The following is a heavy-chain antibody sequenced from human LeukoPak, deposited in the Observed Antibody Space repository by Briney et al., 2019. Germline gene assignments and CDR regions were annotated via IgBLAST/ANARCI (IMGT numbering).Heavy chain of an antibody. D-gene: IGHD6-6*01. J-gene: IGHJ3*02. CDR3: ARPTSSLGEDAFDI. Sequence: GGALRLSCAASGFTFRSFSMNWGRQAPGGGGEWGSPISSSSSYIYYADSVKGRFTISRDNAKNSLYLQMNSLRAEDTAVYYCARPTSSLGEDAFDIWGQGTMVTVSS. CDR2: ISSSSSYI. V-gene: IGHV3-21*01. CDR1: GFTFRSFS.